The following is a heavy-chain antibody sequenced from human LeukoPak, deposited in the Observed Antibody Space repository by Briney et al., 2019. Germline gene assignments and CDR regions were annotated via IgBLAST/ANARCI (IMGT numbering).Heavy chain of an antibody. CDR3: ARDHPITMVRGVIRRKYYYYYYMDV. CDR2: ISSSGSTI. D-gene: IGHD3-10*01. V-gene: IGHV3-48*03. CDR1: GFTFSSYE. J-gene: IGHJ6*03. Sequence: GGSLRLSCVASGFTFSSYEMNWVRQAPGKGLEWVSYISSSGSTIYYADSVKGRFTISRDNAKSSLYLQMNSLRAEDTAVYYCARDHPITMVRGVIRRKYYYYYYMDVWGKGTTVTISS.